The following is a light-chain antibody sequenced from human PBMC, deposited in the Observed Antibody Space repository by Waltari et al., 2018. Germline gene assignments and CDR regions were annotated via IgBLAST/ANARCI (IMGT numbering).Light chain of an antibody. Sequence: DIQMTQSPSSLSASVGDTVTITCRASQSISSWLAWYQQKPGKAPKLLIYKASNLQSGVPSRCSRSGAGTDFTLTISSLQPEDFVTYYCLQYSSGPFTFGPGTKLDIK. J-gene: IGKJ3*01. CDR1: QSISSW. CDR3: LQYSSGPFT. V-gene: IGKV1-12*01. CDR2: KAS.